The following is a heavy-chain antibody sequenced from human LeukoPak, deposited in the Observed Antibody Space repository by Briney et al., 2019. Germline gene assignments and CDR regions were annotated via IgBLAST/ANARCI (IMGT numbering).Heavy chain of an antibody. CDR1: GFTFSSYG. Sequence: TGGSLRLSCAASGFTFSSYGMHWVRQAPGKRLEWVAFIRYDGSNKYYADSVKGRFTISRDNSKNTLYLQMNSLRAEDTAVYYCAKGPWYYYDSSGYYLGRSFDYWGQGTLVTVSS. D-gene: IGHD3-22*01. CDR2: IRYDGSNK. J-gene: IGHJ4*02. V-gene: IGHV3-30*02. CDR3: AKGPWYYYDSSGYYLGRSFDY.